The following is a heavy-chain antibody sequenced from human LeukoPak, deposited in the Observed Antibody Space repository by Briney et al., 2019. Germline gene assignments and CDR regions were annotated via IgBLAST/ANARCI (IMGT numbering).Heavy chain of an antibody. D-gene: IGHD3-16*01. V-gene: IGHV5-51*01. CDR2: IYPGDSDT. J-gene: IGHJ4*02. CDR3: ARSHPQYYWLPELAY. CDR1: GYSLTSHW. Sequence: GESLKISCKGSGYSLTSHWIGWVRKMPGKGLEWLGIIYPGDSDTRYSPSFQGQVTISADKSISTAYLQWSSLKASDTAMYYCARSHPQYYWLPELAYWGQGTLVTVSS.